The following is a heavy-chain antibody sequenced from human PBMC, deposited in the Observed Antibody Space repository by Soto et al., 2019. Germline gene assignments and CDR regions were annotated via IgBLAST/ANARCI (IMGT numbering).Heavy chain of an antibody. Sequence: PGGSLRLSCAASGFTFSNAWMSWVRQAPGKGLEWVGRIKSKSGGGTTEYAAPVKGRFTISRDDSKNTLYLQMNSLKTEDTAVYYCTADDPINNHWGQGTLVTVSS. J-gene: IGHJ4*02. CDR2: IKSKSGGGTT. CDR1: GFTFSNAW. V-gene: IGHV3-15*01. CDR3: TADDPINNH.